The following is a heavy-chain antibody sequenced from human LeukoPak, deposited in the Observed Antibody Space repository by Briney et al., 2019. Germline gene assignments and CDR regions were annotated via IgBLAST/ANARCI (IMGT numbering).Heavy chain of an antibody. J-gene: IGHJ4*02. CDR3: ARSTGYSRD. Sequence: GGSLRLSCAASGFTFSRFSMHWVRQVPGKGLVWVSHISTDGSTTNYADSVKGRFTISRDNSKNTLYLQMNSLRAEDTAVCYCARSTGYSRDWGQGTLVTVSS. D-gene: IGHD6-13*01. V-gene: IGHV3-74*01. CDR1: GFTFSRFS. CDR2: ISTDGSTT.